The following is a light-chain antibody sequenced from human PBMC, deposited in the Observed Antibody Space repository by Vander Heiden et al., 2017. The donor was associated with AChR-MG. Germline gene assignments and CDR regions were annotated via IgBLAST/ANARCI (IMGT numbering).Light chain of an antibody. CDR3: QQYNDWPTT. Sequence: EIVMTQSPATLSVSPGERATLSCRASQSLSNNLAWYQQKPGQAPRLLISGASTRATGIPARFSGSGSGTEFTLTISSLQSEDFAVYYCQQYNDWPTTFRLGARLGIK. V-gene: IGKV3-15*01. J-gene: IGKJ5*01. CDR2: GAS. CDR1: QSLSNN.